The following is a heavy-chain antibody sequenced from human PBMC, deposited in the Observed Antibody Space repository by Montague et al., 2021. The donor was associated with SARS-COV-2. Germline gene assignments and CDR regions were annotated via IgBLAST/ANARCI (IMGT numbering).Heavy chain of an antibody. V-gene: IGHV4-59*08. Sequence: SETLSLTCTVSGGSISSYYWSWIRQPPGKGLEWIGNIYNSGSTNYNPPLKSRVTISVKTSKNQFSRKLGSVTAADTAVYYCARQRKATVVTDLLFDYWGQGTLVTVSS. CDR3: ARQRKATVVTDLLFDY. CDR2: IYNSGST. D-gene: IGHD4-23*01. J-gene: IGHJ4*02. CDR1: GGSISSYY.